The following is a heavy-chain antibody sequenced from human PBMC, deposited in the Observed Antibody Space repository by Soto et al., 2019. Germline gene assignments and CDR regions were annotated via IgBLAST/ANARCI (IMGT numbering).Heavy chain of an antibody. CDR2: LSYDGSNK. CDR1: GFTFRSHG. CDR3: AKEWCTGSCHLDYFDS. Sequence: QVQLVESGGGVVQPGRSLTLSCAASGFTFRSHGMQWVRQAPGMGLEWVAGLSYDGSNKLYADSVKGRLTISRDNSKNTLYLQLNSLRVEDTAVYYCAKEWCTGSCHLDYFDSWGQGTLVTVSS. V-gene: IGHV3-30*18. J-gene: IGHJ4*02. D-gene: IGHD2-8*02.